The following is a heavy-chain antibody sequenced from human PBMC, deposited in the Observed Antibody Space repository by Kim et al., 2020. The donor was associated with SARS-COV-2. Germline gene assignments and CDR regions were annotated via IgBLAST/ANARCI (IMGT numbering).Heavy chain of an antibody. D-gene: IGHD3-22*01. V-gene: IGHV3-23*01. Sequence: YADSVKRRFTISRDNSKNTLYLHMNSLRAEDTAVYYCAKRSVVSSGYFDHWGQGTLVTVSS. J-gene: IGHJ4*02. CDR3: AKRSVVSSGYFDH.